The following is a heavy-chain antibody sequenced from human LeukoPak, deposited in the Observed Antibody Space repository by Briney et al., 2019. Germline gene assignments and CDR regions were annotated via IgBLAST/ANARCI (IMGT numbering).Heavy chain of an antibody. D-gene: IGHD5-18*01. Sequence: GGSLRLSCTVSGFTVSSNSMSWVRQAPGKGLEWVSFIYSDNTHYSDSVKGRFTISRDNSKNTLYLQMNSLRAEDTAVYYCTTLRPWIQPRWGQGTMVTVSS. CDR1: GFTVSSNS. CDR3: TTLRPWIQPR. J-gene: IGHJ3*01. V-gene: IGHV3-53*01. CDR2: IYSDNT.